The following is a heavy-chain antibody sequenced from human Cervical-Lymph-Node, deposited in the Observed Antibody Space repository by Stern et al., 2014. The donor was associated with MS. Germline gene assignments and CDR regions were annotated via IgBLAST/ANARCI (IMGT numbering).Heavy chain of an antibody. D-gene: IGHD3-10*01. CDR1: GYIFTNYW. J-gene: IGHJ5*02. V-gene: IGHV5-51*01. CDR3: ARHRYGSGSYDAIDP. CDR2: IYPGDSDP. Sequence: VQLVQSGAEVKKPGESLKISCKASGYIFTNYWIGWVRQMPGKGLEWMGTIYPGDSDPRYSPSFQGQVTISVDKSINTAYLQWSSLKASDTAMYYCARHRYGSGSYDAIDPWGQGTLVIVSS.